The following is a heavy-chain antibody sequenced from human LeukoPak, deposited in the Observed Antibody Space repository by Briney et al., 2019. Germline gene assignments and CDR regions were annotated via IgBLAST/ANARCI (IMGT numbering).Heavy chain of an antibody. V-gene: IGHV3-48*03. J-gene: IGHJ4*02. CDR1: GFTFSSYE. CDR3: ARDVGGLQNY. D-gene: IGHD3-16*01. Sequence: PGGSLRLSCAASGFTFSSYEMNWVRQAPGKGLEWVSYISSSGSTIYYADSVKGRFTISRDNAKNSLYLQMNSLRAEDTAAYYCARDVGGLQNYWGQGTLVTVSS. CDR2: ISSSGSTI.